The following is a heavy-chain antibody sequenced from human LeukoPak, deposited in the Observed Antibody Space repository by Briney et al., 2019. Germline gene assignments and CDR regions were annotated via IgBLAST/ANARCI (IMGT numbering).Heavy chain of an antibody. Sequence: SETLSLTCTVSGGSISSGGYYWSWIRQPPGKGLEWIGEINHSGSTNYNPSLKSRVTISVDTSKNQFSLKLSSVTAADTAVYYCARGPDYYDSSQPSFEYWGQGTLVTVSS. CDR1: GGSISSGGYY. V-gene: IGHV4-39*07. J-gene: IGHJ4*02. D-gene: IGHD3-22*01. CDR3: ARGPDYYDSSQPSFEY. CDR2: INHSGST.